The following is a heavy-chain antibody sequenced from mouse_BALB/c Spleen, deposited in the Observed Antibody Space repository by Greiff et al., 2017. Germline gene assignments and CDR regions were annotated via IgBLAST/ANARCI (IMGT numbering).Heavy chain of an antibody. V-gene: IGHV5-6-4*01. CDR3: TRDDNWYFDV. CDR1: GFTFSSYT. J-gene: IGHJ1*01. CDR2: ISSGGSYT. Sequence: EVMLVESGGGLVKPGGSLKLSCAASGFTFSSYTMSWVRQTPEKRLEWVATISSGGSYTYYPDSVKGRFTISRDNAKNTLYLQMSSLKSEDTAMYYCTRDDNWYFDVWGAGTTVTVSS.